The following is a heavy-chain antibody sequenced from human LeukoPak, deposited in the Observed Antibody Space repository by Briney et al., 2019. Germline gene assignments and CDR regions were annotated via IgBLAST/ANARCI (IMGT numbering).Heavy chain of an antibody. CDR2: ISSSGSTI. V-gene: IGHV3-11*04. Sequence: GGSLRLSCAASGFTFSDYYMSWIRQAPGKGLEWVSYISSSGSTIYYADSVKGRFTISRDNAKNSLYLQMNSLRAEDTAVYYCASAQTYDYYDSSGFAFDIWGQGTMVTVSS. D-gene: IGHD3-22*01. CDR3: ASAQTYDYYDSSGFAFDI. J-gene: IGHJ3*02. CDR1: GFTFSDYY.